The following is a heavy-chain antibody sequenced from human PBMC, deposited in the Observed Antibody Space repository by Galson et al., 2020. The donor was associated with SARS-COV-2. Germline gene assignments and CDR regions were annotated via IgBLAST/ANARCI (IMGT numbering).Heavy chain of an antibody. CDR3: ARDPEITMVRGLTYYYYYGMDV. V-gene: IGHV3-7*01. CDR2: IKQDGSEK. CDR1: GFTFSSYW. Sequence: GESLKISCAASGFTFSSYWMSWVRQAPGKGLEWVANIKQDGSEKYYVDSVKGRFTISRDNAKNSLYLQMNSLRAEDTAVYYCARDPEITMVRGLTYYYYYGMDVWGQGTTVTVSS. J-gene: IGHJ6*02. D-gene: IGHD3-10*01.